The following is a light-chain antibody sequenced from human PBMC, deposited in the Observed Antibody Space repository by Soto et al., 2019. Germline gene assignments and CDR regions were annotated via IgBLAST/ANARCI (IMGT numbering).Light chain of an antibody. CDR2: GAS. CDR1: QSVSNNY. V-gene: IGKV3-20*01. CDR3: QQYGNSLPWT. Sequence: EIVLTQSPGTLSLSPVERATLSCRASQSVSNNYLGWYQQKPGQAPRLLVYGASRRATGIPDRFSGSGSGTDFTLTISGLEAEDFAVHYCQQYGNSLPWTFGQGTKVEIK. J-gene: IGKJ1*01.